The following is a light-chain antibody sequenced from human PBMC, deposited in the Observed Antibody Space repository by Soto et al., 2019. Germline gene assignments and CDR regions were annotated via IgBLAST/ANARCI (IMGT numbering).Light chain of an antibody. CDR3: QSYDYSHPYV. V-gene: IGLV6-57*04. CDR2: EDN. CDR1: SGSIASNY. Sequence: NFMLTQPHSVSESPGKTVTISCTRSSGSIASNYVQWYQQRPGSAPTTVIYEDNQRPSGVPDRFSGSIDSSSNSASLTISGLKTEDEADYYCQSYDYSHPYVFGTGTKVTVL. J-gene: IGLJ1*01.